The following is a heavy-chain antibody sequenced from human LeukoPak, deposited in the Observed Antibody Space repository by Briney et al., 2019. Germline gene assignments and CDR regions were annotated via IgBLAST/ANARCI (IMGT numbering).Heavy chain of an antibody. J-gene: IGHJ4*02. V-gene: IGHV3-23*01. D-gene: IGHD6-19*01. CDR1: GFTFITEA. CDR3: AKGLGFLPQFDY. Sequence: GGSLRLSCAVSGFTFITEAMTRVRQAPGKGLEWVSTISNNGGTTYYADSVKGRFTISRDNSRNTVYLQMNSLRAEDTAFYYCAKGLGFLPQFDYWGQGTLVAVSS. CDR2: ISNNGGTT.